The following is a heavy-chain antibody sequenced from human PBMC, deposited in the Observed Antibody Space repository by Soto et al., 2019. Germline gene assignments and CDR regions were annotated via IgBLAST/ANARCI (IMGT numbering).Heavy chain of an antibody. CDR2: IAFTGSAT. Sequence: GGSLRLSCATSGFTFHDYAMSWVRQAPGKGLEWVSAIAFTGSATYYADSVKGRFTISRDNSKNIVYLQMNSLRVDDTALYYCAKDLNSGSYLNYYYYGMDVWGQGTTVTVSS. V-gene: IGHV3-23*01. CDR1: GFTFHDYA. CDR3: AKDLNSGSYLNYYYYGMDV. J-gene: IGHJ6*02. D-gene: IGHD1-26*01.